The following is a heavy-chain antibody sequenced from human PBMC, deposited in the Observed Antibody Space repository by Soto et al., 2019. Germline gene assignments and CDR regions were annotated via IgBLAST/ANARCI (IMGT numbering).Heavy chain of an antibody. CDR3: ARAQGGRPPPTRFTNWFDP. J-gene: IGHJ5*02. CDR2: ISHIGIT. V-gene: IGHV4-34*01. Sequence: SETLSLTCAVHGGSLSGYYWSWIRQTPGKGLEWLGEISHIGITNYNPSLKSRVTISVDTSKNQFSLKLTSVTAADTAVYFCARAQGGRPPPTRFTNWFDPWGQRT. CDR1: GGSLSGYY. D-gene: IGHD2-15*01.